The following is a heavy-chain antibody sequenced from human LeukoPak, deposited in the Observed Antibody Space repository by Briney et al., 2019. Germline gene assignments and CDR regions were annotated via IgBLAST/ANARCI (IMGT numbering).Heavy chain of an antibody. Sequence: SETLSLTCTVSGGSISSYYWSWIRQPAGKGLEWIGYIYYSGSTNYNPSLKSRVTISVDTSKNQFSLKLSSVTAADTAVYYCARWEILTGYLDYWGQGTLVTVSS. D-gene: IGHD3-9*01. V-gene: IGHV4-59*08. CDR1: GGSISSYY. CDR3: ARWEILTGYLDY. CDR2: IYYSGST. J-gene: IGHJ4*02.